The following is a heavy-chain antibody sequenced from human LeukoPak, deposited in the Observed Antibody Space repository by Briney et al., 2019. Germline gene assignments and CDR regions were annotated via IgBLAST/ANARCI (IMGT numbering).Heavy chain of an antibody. CDR3: AREVSTIAPSGRLFYHYFDS. V-gene: IGHV4-4*07. CDR1: GDSISSSY. Sequence: SETLSLTCTVSGDSISSSYWSWIRQPAGKGLEFIGRVYTSGSTNYNPSLKSRVTMSIDTSKNQFSLILNSVTAADTAVYYCAREVSTIAPSGRLFYHYFDSWGQGTLVTVSS. CDR2: VYTSGST. J-gene: IGHJ4*02. D-gene: IGHD5/OR15-5a*01.